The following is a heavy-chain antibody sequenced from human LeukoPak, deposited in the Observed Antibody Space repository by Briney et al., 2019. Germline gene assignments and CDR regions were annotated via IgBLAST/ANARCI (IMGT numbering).Heavy chain of an antibody. V-gene: IGHV4-30-4*08. D-gene: IGHD1-26*01. J-gene: IGHJ4*02. Sequence: SETLSLTCTVSGGSISSGDYYWSWIRQPPGKGLEWIGYIYYSGSTYYNPFLKSRVTKSVETAKKQFVLKHRSLIAAVTAGDYRARVPSGGYPFDYWGQGTLVTVSS. CDR1: GGSISSGDYY. CDR2: IYYSGST. CDR3: ARVPSGGYPFDY.